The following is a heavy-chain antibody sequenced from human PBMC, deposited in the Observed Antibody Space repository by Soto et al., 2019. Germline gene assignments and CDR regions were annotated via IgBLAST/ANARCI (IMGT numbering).Heavy chain of an antibody. CDR3: TTDPGTRLWFGELSSTDYYFDY. D-gene: IGHD3-10*01. CDR1: GFTFSNAW. V-gene: IGHV3-15*01. Sequence: GGSLRLSCAASGFTFSNAWMSWVRQAPGKGLEWVGRIKSKTDGGTTDYAAPVKGRFTISRDDSKKTLYLQMNSLKTEDTAVYYCTTDPGTRLWFGELSSTDYYFDYWGQGTLVTVSS. CDR2: IKSKTDGGTT. J-gene: IGHJ4*02.